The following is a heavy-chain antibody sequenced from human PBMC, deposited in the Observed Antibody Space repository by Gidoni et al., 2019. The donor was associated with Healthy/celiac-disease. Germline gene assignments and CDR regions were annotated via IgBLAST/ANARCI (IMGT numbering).Heavy chain of an antibody. CDR1: GFTFSSYA. CDR3: AKDWLAAEMATIFFDY. J-gene: IGHJ4*02. D-gene: IGHD5-12*01. CDR2: ISGSGGST. V-gene: IGHV3-23*01. Sequence: EVQLLESGGGLVQPGGSLSLSCAASGFTFSSYAMSWVRQAPGKGLEWVSAISGSGGSTYYADSVKGRFTISRDNSKNTLYLQMNSLRAEDTAVYYCAKDWLAAEMATIFFDYWGQGTLVTVSS.